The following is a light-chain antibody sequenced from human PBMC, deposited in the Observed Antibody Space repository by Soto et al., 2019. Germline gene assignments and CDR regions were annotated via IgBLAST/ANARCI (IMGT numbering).Light chain of an antibody. Sequence: VQMTQSPSSLSASVGDRVTITCRASQSSSNYLNWYQQKTGKXPTPLIYAASSLQSGVPSRFSRRGSGTDFTLTISSLQTEEVATYSCQQIYSTPRTFGQGTKVDI. V-gene: IGKV1-39*01. CDR3: QQIYSTPRT. CDR1: QSSSNY. CDR2: AAS. J-gene: IGKJ1*01.